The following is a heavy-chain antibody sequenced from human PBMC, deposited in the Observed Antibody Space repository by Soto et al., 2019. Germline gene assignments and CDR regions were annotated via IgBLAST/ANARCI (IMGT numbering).Heavy chain of an antibody. CDR1: GGSISSGGYY. CDR3: ARGSVVAATLFDY. D-gene: IGHD2-15*01. CDR2: IYYSGST. Sequence: QVQLQESGPGLVKPSQTLSLTCTVSGGSISSGGYYWSWIRQHPGKGLEWIGYIYYSGSTYYNPSLKSRVTIPVDTSKNQFSLKLSSVTPADTAVYYCARGSVVAATLFDYWGQGTLVTVSS. J-gene: IGHJ4*02. V-gene: IGHV4-31*03.